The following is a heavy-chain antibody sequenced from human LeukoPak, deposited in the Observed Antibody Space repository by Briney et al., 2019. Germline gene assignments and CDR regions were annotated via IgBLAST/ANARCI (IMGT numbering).Heavy chain of an antibody. CDR2: ISYDGSNK. J-gene: IGHJ4*02. Sequence: PGGSLRLSCAASGFTFSSYAMHWVRQAPGKGLEWVAVISYDGSNKYYADSVKGRFTISRDNSKNTLYLQMNSLRAEDTAVYYCAGVQYSSGWYFDYWGQGTLVTVSS. D-gene: IGHD6-19*01. CDR3: AGVQYSSGWYFDY. V-gene: IGHV3-30-3*01. CDR1: GFTFSSYA.